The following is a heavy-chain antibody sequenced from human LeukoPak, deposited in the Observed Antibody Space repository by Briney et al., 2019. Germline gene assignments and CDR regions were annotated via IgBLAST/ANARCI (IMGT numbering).Heavy chain of an antibody. CDR2: VYNSGTT. D-gene: IGHD1-26*01. CDR3: VRDWEGFNFDI. Sequence: ETLSLTXTVSGGSVSSYYWSWVRQPPGEGLGWIAYVYNSGTTNYNPSLKSRVTISVDRSKNQFSLKMNSVTAADTAVYYCVRDWEGFNFDIWGQGTMVTVSS. V-gene: IGHV4-59*02. J-gene: IGHJ3*02. CDR1: GGSVSSYY.